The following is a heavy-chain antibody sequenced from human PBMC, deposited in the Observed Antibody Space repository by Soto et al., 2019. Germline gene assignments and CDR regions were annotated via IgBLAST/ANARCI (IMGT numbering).Heavy chain of an antibody. J-gene: IGHJ4*02. D-gene: IGHD3-22*01. CDR2: ISGSGGST. V-gene: IGHV3-23*01. Sequence: GESLKISCAASGFTFSSYAMSWVRQAPGKGLEWVSAISGSGGSTYYADSVKGRFTISRDNSKNTLYLQMNSLRAEDTAVYYCAKSCCYYDSSGYDYWGQGTLVTVSS. CDR1: GFTFSSYA. CDR3: AKSCCYYDSSGYDY.